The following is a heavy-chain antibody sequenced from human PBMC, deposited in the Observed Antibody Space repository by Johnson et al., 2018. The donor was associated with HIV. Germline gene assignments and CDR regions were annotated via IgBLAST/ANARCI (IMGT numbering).Heavy chain of an antibody. Sequence: VQLVESGGGVVQPGGSLRLSCAASGFTFINYWMHWVRQAPGKGLVWVSRMHGDGKSTTYADSVKGRFTISRDNAKNTLYLHMNSLRAEDTAVYYCAKHPNYDFWSGYWNDAFDIWGQGTMVTVSS. J-gene: IGHJ3*02. CDR3: AKHPNYDFWSGYWNDAFDI. V-gene: IGHV3-74*02. CDR2: MHGDGKST. CDR1: GFTFINYW. D-gene: IGHD3-3*01.